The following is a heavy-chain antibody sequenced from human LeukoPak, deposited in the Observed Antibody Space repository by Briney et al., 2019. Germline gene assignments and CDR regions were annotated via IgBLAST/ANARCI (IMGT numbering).Heavy chain of an antibody. V-gene: IGHV4-59*01. D-gene: IGHD2-15*01. CDR2: IYYSGST. Sequence: SETLSLTCTVSGGSISSYYWSWIRQPPGKGLEWIGYIYYSGSTNYNPSLKSRVTVSVDTSKNQFSLKLSSVTAADTAVYYCARDLGDCSGGSCDSYDYWGQGTLVTVSS. J-gene: IGHJ4*02. CDR3: ARDLGDCSGGSCDSYDY. CDR1: GGSISSYY.